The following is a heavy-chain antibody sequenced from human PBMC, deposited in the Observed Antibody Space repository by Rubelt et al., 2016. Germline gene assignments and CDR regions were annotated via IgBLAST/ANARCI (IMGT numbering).Heavy chain of an antibody. CDR2: IYYSGST. Sequence: QVQLQESGPGLVKPSETLSLTCTVSGYSISSGYYWGWIRQPPGKGLEWIGYIYYSGSTYYNPSLKSRVTISVDTSKNQFSLKLGSVTAADTAIYFCARVPPSSSGWSDYWGQGTLVTVSS. CDR1: GYSISSGYY. V-gene: IGHV4-38-2*02. D-gene: IGHD6-19*01. J-gene: IGHJ4*02. CDR3: ARVPPSSSGWSDY.